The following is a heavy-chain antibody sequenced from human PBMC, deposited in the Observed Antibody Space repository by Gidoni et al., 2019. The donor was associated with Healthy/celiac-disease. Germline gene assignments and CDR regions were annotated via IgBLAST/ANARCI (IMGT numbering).Heavy chain of an antibody. CDR2: ISYDGSNK. CDR3: ANLGLRDLDY. V-gene: IGHV3-30*18. J-gene: IGHJ4*02. CDR1: GFTFSSYG. D-gene: IGHD5-12*01. Sequence: QVQLVGSGGDVVQPGRSLSISCAASGFTFSSYGMHWVLQAPGKGLVWVAVISYDGSNKYYADSVKGRFTIARDNSKNTLYRQMNSLRAEDTAVYYCANLGLRDLDYWGQGTLVTVSS.